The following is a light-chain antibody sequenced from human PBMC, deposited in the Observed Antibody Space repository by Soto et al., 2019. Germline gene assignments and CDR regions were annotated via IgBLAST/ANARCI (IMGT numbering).Light chain of an antibody. J-gene: IGKJ1*01. Sequence: DIQVTQSPSSLSASVGDSVTLSCQTSQRVDSYIHWYQHQSGKPPKLLIYAASTLQDGVPSRFSGGGSGTAFSLIIPRLQPGDSATYYCQQTYTSVATFGQGTKV. CDR2: AAS. CDR3: QQTYTSVAT. V-gene: IGKV1-39*01. CDR1: QRVDSY.